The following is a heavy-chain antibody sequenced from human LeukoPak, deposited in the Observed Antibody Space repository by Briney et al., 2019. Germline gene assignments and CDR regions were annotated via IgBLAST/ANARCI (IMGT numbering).Heavy chain of an antibody. CDR3: ARWLSYSSSWYWYFDL. D-gene: IGHD6-13*01. J-gene: IGHJ2*01. V-gene: IGHV3-11*04. CDR2: ISSSSSTV. CDR1: GFTFSDYY. Sequence: PGGSLRLSCAASGFTFSDYYMSWIRQAPGKGLEWVSYISSSSSTVYYADSVKGRFTISRDNAKNSLYLQMNSLRDEDTAVYYCARWLSYSSSWYWYFDLWGRGTLVTVSS.